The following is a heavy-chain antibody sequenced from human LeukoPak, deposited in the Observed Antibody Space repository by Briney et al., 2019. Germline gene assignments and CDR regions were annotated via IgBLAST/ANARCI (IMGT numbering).Heavy chain of an antibody. J-gene: IGHJ4*02. CDR2: ISSSGSTI. V-gene: IGHV3-48*03. D-gene: IGHD7-27*01. Sequence: GGSLRLSCAASGFTFSSYEMNWVRQAPGKGLEWVSYISSSGSTIYYADSVKGRFTISGDNAKNSLYLQMNSLRAEDTAVYYCARRLGSRYYFDYWGQGTLVTVSS. CDR1: GFTFSSYE. CDR3: ARRLGSRYYFDY.